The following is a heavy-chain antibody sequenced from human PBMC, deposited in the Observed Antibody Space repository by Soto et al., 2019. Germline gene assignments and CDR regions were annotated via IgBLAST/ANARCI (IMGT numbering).Heavy chain of an antibody. D-gene: IGHD2-2*01. CDR2: IDPTYSYT. Sequence: PGESLKISCKGSGYSFTSYWISLVRQMPGKGLEWMGRIDPTYSYTNYSPSFQGHVTISADKSISTAYLHWSSLKPSDTAMYYCARYRVVVVPAAITYGMDVWGQGTTVTVSS. V-gene: IGHV5-10-1*01. J-gene: IGHJ6*02. CDR3: ARYRVVVVPAAITYGMDV. CDR1: GYSFTSYW.